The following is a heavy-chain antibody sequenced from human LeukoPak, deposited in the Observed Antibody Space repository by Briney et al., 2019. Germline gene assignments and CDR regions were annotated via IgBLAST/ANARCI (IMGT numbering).Heavy chain of an antibody. CDR1: GGSISSYY. CDR2: IYYSGST. V-gene: IGHV4-59*08. J-gene: IGHJ6*02. CDR3: ARHGCSSTSCQYNYYYYGMVV. D-gene: IGHD2-2*01. Sequence: KTSETLSLTCTVSGGSISSYYWSWIRQPPGKGLEWIGYIYYSGSTNYNPSLKSRVTISVDTSKNQFSLKLSSVTAADTAVYYCARHGCSSTSCQYNYYYYGMVVWGQGTTVTVSS.